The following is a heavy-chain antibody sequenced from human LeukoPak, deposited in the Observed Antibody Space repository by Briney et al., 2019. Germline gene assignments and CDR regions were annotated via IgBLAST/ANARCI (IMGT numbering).Heavy chain of an antibody. J-gene: IGHJ4*02. Sequence: SETLSLTCTVSGGPISSSSYYWGWIRQPPGKGLEWIGSIYYSGSTYYNPSLKSRVTISVDTSKNQSSLKLSSVTAADTAVYYCATRRRDIAAPFDYWGQGTLVTVSS. V-gene: IGHV4-39*01. CDR3: ATRRRDIAAPFDY. CDR2: IYYSGST. D-gene: IGHD6-13*01. CDR1: GGPISSSSYY.